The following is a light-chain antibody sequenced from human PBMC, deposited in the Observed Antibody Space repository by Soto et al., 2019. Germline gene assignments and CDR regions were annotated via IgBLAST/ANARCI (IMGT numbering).Light chain of an antibody. CDR2: DAS. J-gene: IGKJ1*01. CDR1: QSISSY. Sequence: DIQMTQSPSSLSASVGDRVTITCRASQSISSYLNWYQQKPGKAPKVLIFDASSLESGVPSRFSGSGSGTEFTLSISGLQPDDFATYYCQQYHTYPWTFGQGTKV. CDR3: QQYHTYPWT. V-gene: IGKV1-5*01.